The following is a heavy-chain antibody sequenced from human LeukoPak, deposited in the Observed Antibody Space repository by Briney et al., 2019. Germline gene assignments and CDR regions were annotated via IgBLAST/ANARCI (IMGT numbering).Heavy chain of an antibody. CDR3: ARDQSYDSSGSSDY. J-gene: IGHJ4*02. V-gene: IGHV1-18*01. CDR1: GYTFTSYG. D-gene: IGHD3-22*01. CDR2: ISAYNGNT. Sequence: ASVKASCKASGYTFTSYGISWVRQAPGQGLEWMGWISAYNGNTNYAQKLQGRVTMTTGTSTSTAYMELRSLRSDDTAVYYCARDQSYDSSGSSDYWGQGTLVTVSS.